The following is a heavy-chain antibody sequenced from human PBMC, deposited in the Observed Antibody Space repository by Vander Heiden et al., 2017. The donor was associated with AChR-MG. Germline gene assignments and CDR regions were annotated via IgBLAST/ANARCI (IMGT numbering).Heavy chain of an antibody. D-gene: IGHD6-13*01. CDR3: ARGGASAGLFDH. Sequence: QVQLQESGPGLVKPSQTLSLTCTISGDSIRRGGDYWTWIRQLPEKGLEWIGYIYYTGTTSYNPSLESRVTISVDTSTQQFSLKLTSVTAADTAVYFCARGGASAGLFDHWGRGTLVTVSS. CDR2: IYYTGTT. J-gene: IGHJ4*02. V-gene: IGHV4-31*03. CDR1: GDSIRRGGDY.